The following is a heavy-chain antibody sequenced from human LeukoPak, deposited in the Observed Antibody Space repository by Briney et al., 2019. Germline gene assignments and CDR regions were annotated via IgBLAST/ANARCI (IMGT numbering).Heavy chain of an antibody. Sequence: PSETLSLTCGVYGGSFSHYYRSWLRQPPGKGLEWIGEIHPSGTTDYNPSFNSRVTISVDTSKNQFSQKLTAVTAADTAVYYCARGEDQSKQGYWGQGTLVTVFS. CDR2: IHPSGTT. D-gene: IGHD6-13*01. CDR3: ARGEDQSKQGY. CDR1: GGSFSHYY. J-gene: IGHJ4*02. V-gene: IGHV4-34*01.